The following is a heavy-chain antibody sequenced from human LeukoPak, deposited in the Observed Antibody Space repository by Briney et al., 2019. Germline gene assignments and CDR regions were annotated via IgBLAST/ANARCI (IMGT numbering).Heavy chain of an antibody. CDR1: GGSFSGYY. D-gene: IGHD3-16*02. CDR3: ASLYDYVWGSYRYDY. J-gene: IGHJ4*02. V-gene: IGHV4-34*01. CDR2: INHSGST. Sequence: SETLSLTCAVYGGSFSGYYWSWIRQPPGKGLEWIGEINHSGSTNYNPSLKSRVTISVDTPKNQFSLKLSSVTAADTAVYYCASLYDYVWGSYRYDYWGQGTLVTVSS.